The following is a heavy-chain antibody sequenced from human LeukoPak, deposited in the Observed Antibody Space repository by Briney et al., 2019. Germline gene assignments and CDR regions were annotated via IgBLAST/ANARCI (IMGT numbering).Heavy chain of an antibody. CDR2: INHSGST. V-gene: IGHV4-34*01. CDR1: GGSFSGYY. D-gene: IGHD2-21*02. J-gene: IGHJ4*02. Sequence: PSETLSLTCAVYGGSFSGYYGSWIRQPPGKGLEWIGEINHSGSTNYNPSLKSRVTISVDTSKNQFSLKLSSVTAADTAVYYCARGQVVTGFDYWGQGTLVTVSS. CDR3: ARGQVVTGFDY.